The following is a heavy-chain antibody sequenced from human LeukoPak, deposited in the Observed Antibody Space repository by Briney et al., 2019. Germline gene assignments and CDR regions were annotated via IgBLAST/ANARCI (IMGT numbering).Heavy chain of an antibody. J-gene: IGHJ6*03. CDR2: INTDGSRT. Sequence: GGPLRLSCAASGFTFNSYWIHWVRQAPGKGLVWVSRINTDGSRTNYADSVEGRFAISRDDAKNTVHLQMYSLGAEDSAVYYCVRGASLAYYMDVWGKGTTVTVSS. D-gene: IGHD3-16*02. CDR1: GFTFNSYW. CDR3: VRGASLAYYMDV. V-gene: IGHV3-74*01.